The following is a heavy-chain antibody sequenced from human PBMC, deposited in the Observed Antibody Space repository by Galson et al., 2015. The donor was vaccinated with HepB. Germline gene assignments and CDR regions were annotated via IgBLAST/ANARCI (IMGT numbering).Heavy chain of an antibody. Sequence: QSGAEVKKPGESLKISCKGSGYSFTSYWIGWVRQMPGKGLEWMGIIYPGDSDTRYSPSFQGQVTISADKSISTAYLQWSSLKASDTAMYYCARLSIGYQLLLISGMDVWGQGTTVTVSS. J-gene: IGHJ6*02. CDR1: GYSFTSYW. D-gene: IGHD2-2*01. CDR3: ARLSIGYQLLLISGMDV. V-gene: IGHV5-51*01. CDR2: IYPGDSDT.